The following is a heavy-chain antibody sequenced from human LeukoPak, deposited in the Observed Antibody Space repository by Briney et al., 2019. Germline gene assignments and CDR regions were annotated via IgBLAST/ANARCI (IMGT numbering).Heavy chain of an antibody. D-gene: IGHD2-21*02. CDR3: AKDYVVTTLGYFQY. CDR1: GGTFSSYA. J-gene: IGHJ1*01. V-gene: IGHV1-69*01. CDR2: IIPIFGTA. Sequence: SVKVSCKASGGTFSSYAISWVRQAPGQGLEWMGGIIPIFGTANYAQKFQGRVTITADESTSTAYMELSSLRSEDRAVYYCAKDYVVTTLGYFQYGGQGTLVTVSS.